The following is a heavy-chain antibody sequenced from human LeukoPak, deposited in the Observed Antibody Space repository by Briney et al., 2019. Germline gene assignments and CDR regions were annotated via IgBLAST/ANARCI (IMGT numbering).Heavy chain of an antibody. Sequence: ASVKVSCKASGYTFTSYGITWVRQAPGQGLEWMGWISAYSGITKYARKLQGRVTMTTDTSTTTAYMELRSLRSDDTAIYYCARRDSFDYGGELDYWGQGTLVTVSS. D-gene: IGHD4-23*01. CDR3: ARRDSFDYGGELDY. J-gene: IGHJ4*02. V-gene: IGHV1-18*01. CDR2: ISAYSGIT. CDR1: GYTFTSYG.